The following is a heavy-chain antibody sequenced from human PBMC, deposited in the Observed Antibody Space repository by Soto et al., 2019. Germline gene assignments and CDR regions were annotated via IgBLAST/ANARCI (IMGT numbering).Heavy chain of an antibody. J-gene: IGHJ4*02. V-gene: IGHV4-39*01. CDR3: ARAPSVLDYDFWSGYYEGFDY. CDR1: GGSISSSSYY. Sequence: SETLSLTCTVSGGSISSSSYYWGWIRQPPGKGLEWIGSIYYSGSTYYNPSLKSRVTISVDTSRNQFSLKLSSVTAADTAVYYCARAPSVLDYDFWSGYYEGFDYWGQGTLVTVSS. D-gene: IGHD3-3*01. CDR2: IYYSGST.